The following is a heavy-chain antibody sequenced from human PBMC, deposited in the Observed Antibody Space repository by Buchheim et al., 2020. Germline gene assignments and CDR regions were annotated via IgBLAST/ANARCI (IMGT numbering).Heavy chain of an antibody. CDR1: GFTFSSYA. CDR3: ARAPLDIIAYFDS. V-gene: IGHV3-23*01. J-gene: IGHJ4*02. Sequence: EVQLLESGGGLVQPGGSLRLSCAASGFTFSSYAMSWVRQSPGKGLEWVSATSRSGNTTYYADSVKGRFTISKDNSQNTLHLQMDGLRVEDTAVYYCARAPLDIIAYFDSWGQGTL. D-gene: IGHD6-13*01. CDR2: TSRSGNTT.